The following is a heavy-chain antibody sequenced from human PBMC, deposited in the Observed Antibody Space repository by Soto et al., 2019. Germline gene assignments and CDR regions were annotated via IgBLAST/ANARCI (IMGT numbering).Heavy chain of an antibody. J-gene: IGHJ6*02. D-gene: IGHD2-2*01. CDR1: GYTFTDYW. V-gene: IGHV5-51*01. CDR2: IYPGDSDT. CDR3: ARHISTFRYYYYAMDV. Sequence: GESLKISCKGSGYTFTDYWIGWVRQLPGKGLEWMGIIYPGDSDTRYSPSFQGHVTITVDKSTNTAYLQWNTLRASDTAMYYCARHISTFRYYYYAMDVWGQGTTVTVSS.